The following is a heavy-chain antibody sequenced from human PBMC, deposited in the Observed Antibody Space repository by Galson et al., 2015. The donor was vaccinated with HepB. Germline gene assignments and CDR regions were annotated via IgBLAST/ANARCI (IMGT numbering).Heavy chain of an antibody. CDR1: GFTFSSYS. CDR3: ARDGGEGGIVVVVAGYMDV. Sequence: SLRLSCAASGFTFSSYSMNWVRQAPGKGLEWVSSISSSSSYIYYADSVKGRFTISRDNAKNSLYLQMNSLRAEDTAVYYCARDGGEGGIVVVVAGYMDVWGKGTTVTVSS. D-gene: IGHD2-15*01. CDR2: ISSSSSYI. V-gene: IGHV3-21*01. J-gene: IGHJ6*03.